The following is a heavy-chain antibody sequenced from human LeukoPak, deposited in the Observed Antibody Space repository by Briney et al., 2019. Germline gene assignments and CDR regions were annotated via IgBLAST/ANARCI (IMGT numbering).Heavy chain of an antibody. Sequence: GGSLRLSCAASGFTFSSYAMSWVRQAPGKGLEWVSAISGSGGRTYYADSVKGRFTISRDNSKNTLYLQMNSLRAEDTAVYYCAKDSDPKLLWFGEPPSPLDYWGQGTLVTVSS. V-gene: IGHV3-23*01. CDR2: ISGSGGRT. J-gene: IGHJ4*02. CDR3: AKDSDPKLLWFGEPPSPLDY. D-gene: IGHD3-10*01. CDR1: GFTFSSYA.